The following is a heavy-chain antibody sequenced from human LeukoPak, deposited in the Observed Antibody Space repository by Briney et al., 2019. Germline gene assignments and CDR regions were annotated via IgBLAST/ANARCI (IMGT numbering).Heavy chain of an antibody. CDR3: ARVSRVVVPAERAFDI. Sequence: GGSLRLSCAASGFTVSSNYMSWVRQAPGKGLEWVSVIYSGGSTYYADSVKGRFTISRDNSKNTLYLQMNSLRAEDTAVYYCARVSRVVVPAERAFDIWGQGTMVTVSS. J-gene: IGHJ3*02. CDR1: GFTVSSNY. CDR2: IYSGGST. D-gene: IGHD2-2*01. V-gene: IGHV3-53*01.